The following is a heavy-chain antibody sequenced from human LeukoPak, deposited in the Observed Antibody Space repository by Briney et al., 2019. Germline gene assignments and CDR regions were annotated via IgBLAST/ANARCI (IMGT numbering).Heavy chain of an antibody. CDR2: IYYSGST. CDR3: ARLSGDFWSGYSDY. V-gene: IGHV4-59*08. J-gene: IGHJ4*02. D-gene: IGHD3-3*01. CDR1: GGSIGSYY. Sequence: SETLSLTCTVSGGSIGSYYWSWIRQPPGKELEWIGYIYYSGSTNYNPSLKSRVTISVDTSKNQFSLKLSSVTAADTAVYYCARLSGDFWSGYSDYWGQGTLVTVSS.